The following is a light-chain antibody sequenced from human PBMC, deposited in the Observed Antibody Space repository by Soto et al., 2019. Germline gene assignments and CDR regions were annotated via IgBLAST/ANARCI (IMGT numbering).Light chain of an antibody. CDR3: MQDLQTPLT. Sequence: DIVMTQSPLSLPVTPGEPASISCRSSQSLLHRNGNNHVDWYLQRPGQSPQLLIFLGSHRASGVPDRFSDSGSGTDFTLKISRVQAEDVGVYYCMQDLQTPLTFGGGTKVEIK. CDR2: LGS. V-gene: IGKV2-28*01. CDR1: QSLLHRNGNNH. J-gene: IGKJ4*01.